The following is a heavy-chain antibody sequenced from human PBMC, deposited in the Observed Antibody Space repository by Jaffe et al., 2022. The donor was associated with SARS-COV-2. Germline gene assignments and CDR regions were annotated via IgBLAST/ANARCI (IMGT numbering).Heavy chain of an antibody. J-gene: IGHJ4*02. CDR1: GFIFGDND. Sequence: EVQLLESGGGLVQPGGSLRLSCAVSGFIFGDNDMSWVRQAPGKGLEWISEMSRSDGSTYYADSVRGRFTISRDNSKNTLYLQMNSLRADDTAVYYCAKGGWLEYWGQGTLVTVSS. V-gene: IGHV3-23*01. CDR2: MSRSDGST. CDR3: AKGGWLEY. D-gene: IGHD6-19*01.